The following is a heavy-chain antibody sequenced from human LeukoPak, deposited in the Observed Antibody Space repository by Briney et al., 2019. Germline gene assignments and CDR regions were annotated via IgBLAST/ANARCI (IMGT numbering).Heavy chain of an antibody. J-gene: IGHJ6*02. CDR2: INPSGGST. D-gene: IGHD5-24*01. CDR3: ARDLFQMGYNSYYYGMDV. Sequence: GASVKVSCKASGYTVTSYYMHWVRQAPGQGLEWMGIINPSGGSTSYAQKFQGRVTMTRDTSTSTVYMELSSLRSEDTAVYYCARDLFQMGYNSYYYGMDVWGQGTTVTVSS. CDR1: GYTVTSYY. V-gene: IGHV1-46*01.